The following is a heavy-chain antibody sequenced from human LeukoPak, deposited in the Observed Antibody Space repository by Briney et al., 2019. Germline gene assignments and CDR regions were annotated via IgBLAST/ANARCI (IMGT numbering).Heavy chain of an antibody. CDR2: INPNSGGT. V-gene: IGHV1-2*02. D-gene: IGHD3-22*01. Sequence: ASVKVSCKASGDTFTGDYMHWVRQAPGQGLEWMGWINPNSGGTNYAQKFQGRVTMTRDTSISTAYMELSRLSSDDTAAYYCARVRYYDSSGYYPLDAFDIWGQGTMVTVSS. CDR3: ARVRYYDSSGYYPLDAFDI. CDR1: GDTFTGDY. J-gene: IGHJ3*02.